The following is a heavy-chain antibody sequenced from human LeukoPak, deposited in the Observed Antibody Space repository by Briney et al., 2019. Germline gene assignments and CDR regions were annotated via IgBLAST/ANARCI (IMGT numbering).Heavy chain of an antibody. D-gene: IGHD2-2*01. CDR3: ARADCSGSTCYLRRSWFDP. CDR1: GFTFSSFD. CDR2: ISTSSRYI. Sequence: GGSLRLSCAASGFTFSSFDMNWVRQAPGKGLEWVSSISTSSRYIYYRDSVKGRFTISRDDAKNSLYLQMNSLRVEDTAVYYCARADCSGSTCYLRRSWFDPWGQGILVTVSS. V-gene: IGHV3-21*01. J-gene: IGHJ5*02.